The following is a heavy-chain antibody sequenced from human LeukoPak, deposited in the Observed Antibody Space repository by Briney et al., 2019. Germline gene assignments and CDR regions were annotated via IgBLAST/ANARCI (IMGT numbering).Heavy chain of an antibody. J-gene: IGHJ4*02. V-gene: IGHV3-49*04. CDR2: IRSKAFGATT. CDR3: TRDCSGASCYEEMDY. CDR1: GFTFGDYA. Sequence: GGSLRLSCKPSGFTFGDYAMSWVRQAPGKGLEWVGFIRSKAFGATTDYAASVKGRFTVSRDDSKSIAYLQMNSLKTEDTAVYYCTRDCSGASCYEEMDYWGQGTLSPSPQ. D-gene: IGHD2-15*01.